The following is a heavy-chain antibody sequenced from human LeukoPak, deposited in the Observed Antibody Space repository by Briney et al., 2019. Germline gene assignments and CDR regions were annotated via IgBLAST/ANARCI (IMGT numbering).Heavy chain of an antibody. CDR2: ISAYNGNT. D-gene: IGHD2-21*02. CDR1: GYTFTNYG. CDR3: ARAVVTADSDAFDI. V-gene: IGHV1-18*01. Sequence: GASVQVSCKASGYTFTNYGISWVRQAPGQGLEWMGWISAYNGNTKYAQKLQGRVTMTTDTSTSTAYMELRSLRSDDTAVYYCARAVVTADSDAFDIWGQGTMVTVS. J-gene: IGHJ3*02.